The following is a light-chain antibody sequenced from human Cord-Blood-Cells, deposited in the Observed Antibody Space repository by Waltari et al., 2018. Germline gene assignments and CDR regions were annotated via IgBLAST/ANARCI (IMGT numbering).Light chain of an antibody. CDR2: DAS. Sequence: DIQMTQSPSSLFASVGDRVTITCQASQDIRNYLNWYQQEPGKAPKLLIYDASNLETGVPSRCSGSGSGTDFTVASSSLQPEDIATYYCQQYDNRFTFGPGTKVDT. J-gene: IGKJ3*01. V-gene: IGKV1-33*01. CDR3: QQYDNRFT. CDR1: QDIRNY.